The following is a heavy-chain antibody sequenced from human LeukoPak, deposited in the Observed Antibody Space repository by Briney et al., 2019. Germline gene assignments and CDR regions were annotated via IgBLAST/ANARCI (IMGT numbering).Heavy chain of an antibody. D-gene: IGHD6-6*01. Sequence: GASVKVSCKASGGTFSSYVINWVRQAPGQGLEWMGGIMPIFGTANNAQKFQGRVTITTDESTSTVYMELSSLRSEDTAVYYCARSRSNPSPDCFDIWGQGTLVTVSS. CDR3: ARSRSNPSPDCFDI. CDR1: GGTFSSYV. V-gene: IGHV1-69*05. CDR2: IMPIFGTA. J-gene: IGHJ3*02.